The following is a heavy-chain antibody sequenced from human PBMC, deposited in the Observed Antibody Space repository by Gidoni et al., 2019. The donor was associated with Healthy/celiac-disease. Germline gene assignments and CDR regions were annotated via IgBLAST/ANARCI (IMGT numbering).Heavy chain of an antibody. CDR2: ISGGGGST. CDR3: AKGPTVTTPLDH. CDR1: GFTFSSYA. V-gene: IGHV3-23*01. Sequence: EVQPLESGGGLVQTAGSRRPSRHASGFTFSSYAMSWVRQAPGKGLEWVSAISGGGGSTYHADSVKGRFTISRENSKNTLYLQMNSLRAEDTAVYYCAKGPTVTTPLDHWGQGTLVTVSS. D-gene: IGHD4-17*01. J-gene: IGHJ5*02.